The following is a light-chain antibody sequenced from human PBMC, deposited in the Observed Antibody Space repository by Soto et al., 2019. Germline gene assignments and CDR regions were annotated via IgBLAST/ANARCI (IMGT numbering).Light chain of an antibody. CDR1: QSVSTN. CDR2: GAS. V-gene: IGKV3-11*01. J-gene: IGKJ4*01. Sequence: EIVMTQSPANLSVSPGERATLPCRASQSVSTNLAWYQHKPGQAPRLLIHGASTRATGVTARFSGSGSGTDFTLTISSLEPEDFAVYYCQQRSNWPLTFGGGTKVDIK. CDR3: QQRSNWPLT.